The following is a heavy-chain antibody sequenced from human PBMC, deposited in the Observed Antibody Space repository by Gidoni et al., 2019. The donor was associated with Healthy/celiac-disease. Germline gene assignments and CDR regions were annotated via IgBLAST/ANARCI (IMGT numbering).Heavy chain of an antibody. CDR3: ARDLSFPIAAAGTNGVRHTEYFQH. CDR2: IIPIFGTA. Sequence: QVQLVQSGAEVKKPGSSVKVSCKASGGTFSSYAISWVRLAPGQGLEWMGGIIPIFGTANYAQKFQGRVTITADESTSTAYMELSSLRSEDTAVYYCARDLSFPIAAAGTNGVRHTEYFQHWGQGTLVTVSS. CDR1: GGTFSSYA. D-gene: IGHD6-13*01. J-gene: IGHJ1*01. V-gene: IGHV1-69*01.